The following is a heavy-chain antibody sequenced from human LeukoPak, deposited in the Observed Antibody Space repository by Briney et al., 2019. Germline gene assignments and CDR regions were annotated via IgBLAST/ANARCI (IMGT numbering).Heavy chain of an antibody. D-gene: IGHD6-19*01. V-gene: IGHV1-46*01. CDR1: GYTFTGYY. J-gene: IGHJ5*02. CDR2: INPSGGST. CDR3: ARSVAVAGTLVDP. Sequence: ASVKVSCKASGYTFTGYYMHWVRQAPGQGLEWMGIINPSGGSTSYAQKFQGRVTMTRDMSTSTVYMELSSLRSEDTAVYYCARSVAVAGTLVDPWGQGTLVTVSS.